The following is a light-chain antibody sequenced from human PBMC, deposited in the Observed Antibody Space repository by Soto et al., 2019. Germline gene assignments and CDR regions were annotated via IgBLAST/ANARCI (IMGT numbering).Light chain of an antibody. CDR2: LGS. CDR1: QGLLHSNGYNY. CDR3: MQALQTPLT. V-gene: IGKV2-28*01. J-gene: IGKJ1*01. Sequence: DIVMTQSPLSLPVTPGGPASISCRSSQGLLHSNGYNYLDWYLQKPGQSPQLLIYLGSNRASGVPDRFSGSGSGTDFTLKISRVEAEDVGVYYCMQALQTPLTFGQGTKVDIK.